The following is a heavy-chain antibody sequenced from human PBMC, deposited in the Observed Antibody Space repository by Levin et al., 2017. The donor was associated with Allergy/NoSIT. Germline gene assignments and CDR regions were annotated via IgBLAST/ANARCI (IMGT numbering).Heavy chain of an antibody. CDR3: AKRAVPQQVQVALDM. J-gene: IGHJ3*02. V-gene: IGHV3-30-3*01. D-gene: IGHD6-13*01. CDR1: GLSFSSYA. CDR2: ISYDGTSK. Sequence: GGSLRLSCAASGLSFSSYAMHWVRQAPGKGLEWVAVISYDGTSKYYTDSVKGRFTISRDNSKNTLYLHMNNLRAEDTAAFYCAKRAVPQQVQVALDMWGQGTMVIVSS.